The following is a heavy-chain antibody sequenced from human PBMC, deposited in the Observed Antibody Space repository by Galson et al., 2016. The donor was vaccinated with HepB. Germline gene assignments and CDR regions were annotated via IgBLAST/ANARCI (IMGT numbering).Heavy chain of an antibody. CDR3: AKRDRDRDCPRDD. J-gene: IGHJ4*02. D-gene: IGHD2-21*02. Sequence: SLRLSCAASGFTFSRNGMHWVRQAPGKGLEWVAVISYDGGDNHYEDSVKGRFTVSSNASKNPLLLQMNHLRVEDTAVYYCAKRDRDRDCPRDDWGQGTLVTVSS. CDR2: ISYDGGDN. V-gene: IGHV3-30*19. CDR1: GFTFSRNG.